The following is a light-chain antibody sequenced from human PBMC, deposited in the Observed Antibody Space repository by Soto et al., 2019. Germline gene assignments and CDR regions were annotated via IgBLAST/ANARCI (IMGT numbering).Light chain of an antibody. Sequence: PGERATLSCRASQSLITRYLAWYQQKPGQAPRLLIYGASSRATGIPDRFSGSGSGTDFTLTISRLESEDFAVYSCQQYGTSPTFGQGTRLEIK. CDR1: QSLITRY. V-gene: IGKV3-20*01. CDR3: QQYGTSPT. CDR2: GAS. J-gene: IGKJ5*01.